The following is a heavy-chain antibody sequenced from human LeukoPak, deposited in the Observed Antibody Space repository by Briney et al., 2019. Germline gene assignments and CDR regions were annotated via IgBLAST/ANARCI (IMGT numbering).Heavy chain of an antibody. CDR2: ISYDGSNK. V-gene: IGHV3-30*14. CDR1: GFTFSSYA. J-gene: IGHJ4*02. Sequence: GGSLRLSCAASGFTFSSYAMHWVRQAPGKGLEWVAVISYDGSNKYYADSVKGRFTISRDNSKNTVYLQMNSLRAEDTAVYYCARELITMVRGVIRALTFDYWGQGTLVTVSS. CDR3: ARELITMVRGVIRALTFDY. D-gene: IGHD3-10*01.